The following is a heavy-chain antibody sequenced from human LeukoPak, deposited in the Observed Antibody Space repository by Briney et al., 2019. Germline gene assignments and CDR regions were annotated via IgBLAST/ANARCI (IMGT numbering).Heavy chain of an antibody. Sequence: PGGSLRLSCAASGFTFSSYGMHWVRQAPGKGLEWVAFIRYDGSNKYYADSVKGRFTISRDNSKNTLYLQMNSLRAEDTAVYYCAKTWPYSKHYMDVWGKGTTVTISS. J-gene: IGHJ6*03. V-gene: IGHV3-30*02. CDR2: IRYDGSNK. D-gene: IGHD2-15*01. CDR3: AKTWPYSKHYMDV. CDR1: GFTFSSYG.